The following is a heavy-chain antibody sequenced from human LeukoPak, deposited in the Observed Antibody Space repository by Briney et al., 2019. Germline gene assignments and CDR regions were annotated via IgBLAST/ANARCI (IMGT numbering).Heavy chain of an antibody. V-gene: IGHV3-7*01. CDR1: GFTFSTNW. Sequence: PGGSLRLSCAASGFTFSTNWVSWVRQAPGKGLEWVANIKQDGSEKNYVDSVKGRFTISRDNAKSSLYLQMNSLRVEDTAVYYCAKAGNGFGYWGQGALVTVSS. J-gene: IGHJ4*02. CDR3: AKAGNGFGY. CDR2: IKQDGSEK. D-gene: IGHD2-8*01.